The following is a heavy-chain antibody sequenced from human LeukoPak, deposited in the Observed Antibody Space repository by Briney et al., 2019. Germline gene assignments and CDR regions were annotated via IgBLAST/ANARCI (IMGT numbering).Heavy chain of an antibody. Sequence: PSETLSLTCTVSGCSISSGSCYWRWIRQPAGKGLEWIGRIYTSGSTNYNPSLKSRVTISVDTSKNQFSLKLVSVNPADTAFTSFARLDHVRDAFFTWGPGEMFTVSS. CDR3: ARLDHVRDAFFT. V-gene: IGHV4-61*02. CDR2: IYTSGST. D-gene: IGHD1-1*01. CDR1: GCSISSGSCY. J-gene: IGHJ3*02.